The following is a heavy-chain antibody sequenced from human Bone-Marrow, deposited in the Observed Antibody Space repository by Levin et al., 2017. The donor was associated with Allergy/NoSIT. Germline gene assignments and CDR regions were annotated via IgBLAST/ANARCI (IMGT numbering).Heavy chain of an antibody. V-gene: IGHV4-30-2*01. CDR3: ARAGGRAARQWVGWIDP. CDR2: IYNSGRT. CDR1: GDSISSGYS. J-gene: IGHJ5*02. Sequence: PSQTLSLTCTLSGDSISSGYSWTWIRQPPGKGLEWIGHIYNSGRTSYNPSPKNRVTISVEKSKSQFSLNLTSVTAADTAVYFCARAGGRAARQWVGWIDPWGQGILVTVSS. D-gene: IGHD6-6*01.